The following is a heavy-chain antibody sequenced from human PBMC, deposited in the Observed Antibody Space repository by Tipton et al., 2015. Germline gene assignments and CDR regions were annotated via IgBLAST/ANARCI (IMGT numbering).Heavy chain of an antibody. CDR3: ARDTLRGDYYYGMDV. CDR2: IWYDGSNK. J-gene: IGHJ6*02. D-gene: IGHD2-15*01. CDR1: GFTFSHYG. V-gene: IGHV3-33*01. Sequence: SLRLSCAASGFTFSHYGMHWVRQAPGKGLEWVAVIWYDGSNKYYVDSVKGRFTISRDNSKNMLFLQMNSLRAEDTAVYYCARDTLRGDYYYGMDVWGQGTTVTVSS.